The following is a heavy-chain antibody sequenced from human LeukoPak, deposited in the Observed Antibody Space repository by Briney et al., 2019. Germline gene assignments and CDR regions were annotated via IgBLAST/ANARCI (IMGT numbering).Heavy chain of an antibody. J-gene: IGHJ4*02. V-gene: IGHV3-7*01. CDR3: ARRYYFDY. CDR2: INQDGRET. CDR1: GFTFSSYW. Sequence: GGSLRLSCAASGFTFSSYWMSWVRQAPGRGLEWVANINQDGRETDYLDSVKGRFTISRDNAKNSVYLQMNSLRVEDTAVYYCARRYYFDYWGQGTLVTVPS.